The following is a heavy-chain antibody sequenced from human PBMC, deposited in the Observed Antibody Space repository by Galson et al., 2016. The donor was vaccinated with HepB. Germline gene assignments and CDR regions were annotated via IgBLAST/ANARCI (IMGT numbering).Heavy chain of an antibody. CDR1: GFTFTSSA. J-gene: IGHJ4*02. D-gene: IGHD1-26*01. V-gene: IGHV1-58*01. Sequence: SVKVSCKASGFTFTSSAVQWVRQARGQRLEWIGCIVVGSGNTNYALKFQERVTITRDMSTSTAYMALSSLRSEDTAVYYCAAEGLSGSYVAGFWGQGTLVTVSS. CDR2: IVVGSGNT. CDR3: AAEGLSGSYVAGF.